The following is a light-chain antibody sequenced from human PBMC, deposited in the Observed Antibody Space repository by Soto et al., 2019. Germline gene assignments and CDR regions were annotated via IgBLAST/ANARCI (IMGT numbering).Light chain of an antibody. J-gene: IGLJ3*02. CDR1: RSDVGGYNY. V-gene: IGLV2-11*01. CDR3: CSYAGSYILV. Sequence: QSVLTQPRSVSGSPEQSVTISCTGTRSDVGGYNYVSWYQQHPGKAPKVMIYDVSKRPSGVPDRFSGSKSGNTASLTISGLQAEDEADYYCCSYAGSYILVFGGGTKLTVL. CDR2: DVS.